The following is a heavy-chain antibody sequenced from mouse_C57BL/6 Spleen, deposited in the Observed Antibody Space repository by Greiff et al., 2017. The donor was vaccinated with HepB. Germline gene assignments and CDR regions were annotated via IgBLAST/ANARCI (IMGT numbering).Heavy chain of an antibody. CDR3: GRRRFGSSAWFAY. V-gene: IGHV1-69*01. J-gene: IGHJ3*01. CDR2: IDPSDSYT. CDR1: GYTFTSYW. D-gene: IGHD1-3*01. Sequence: VKQSCNASGYTFTSYWMHWVTQRPGQGLEWIGEIDPSDSYTNNNQKFKGKSTLTVDKSSSTAYMQQSSLTSSDAAVYYCGRRRFGSSAWFAYWGQGTMVTVSA.